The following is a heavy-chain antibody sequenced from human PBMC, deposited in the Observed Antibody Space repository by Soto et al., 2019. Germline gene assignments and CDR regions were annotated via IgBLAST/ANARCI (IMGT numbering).Heavy chain of an antibody. J-gene: IGHJ1*01. CDR1: VFTLMNAW. D-gene: IGHD2-15*01. CDR3: TKDTRPPIDHQDPATQK. Sequence: KTWWSXRLSGSGSVFTLMNAWIIGFRHAPGKGLEWVGRIKSKTDGGTTDYAAPVKGRFTISRDDSKNTLYLQMNSLKTEDPDVYYRTKDTRPPIDHQDPATQKWGQGTLV. CDR2: IKSKTDGGTT. V-gene: IGHV3-15*01.